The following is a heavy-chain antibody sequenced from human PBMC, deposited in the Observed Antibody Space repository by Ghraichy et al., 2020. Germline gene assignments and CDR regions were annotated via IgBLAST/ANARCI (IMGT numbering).Heavy chain of an antibody. CDR3: ARAGYIAVAGGKWFDP. CDR2: IYYSGST. CDR1: GGSISSSSYY. V-gene: IGHV4-39*01. Sequence: SQTLSLTCTVSGGSISSSSYYWGWIRQPPGKGLEWIGSIYYSGSTYYNPSLKSRVTISVDTSKNQFSLKLSSVTAADTAVYYCARAGYIAVAGGKWFDPWGQGTLVTVSS. J-gene: IGHJ5*02. D-gene: IGHD6-19*01.